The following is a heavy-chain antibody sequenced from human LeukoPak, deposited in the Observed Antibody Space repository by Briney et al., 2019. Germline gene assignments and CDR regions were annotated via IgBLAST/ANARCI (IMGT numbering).Heavy chain of an antibody. CDR3: ARVREYSSSPLGYYYMDV. V-gene: IGHV1-69*05. Sequence: GASVKVSCKASGGTFSNYAISWVRQAPGQGLEWMGGIIPVFGTANYAQKFQGRVTITTDESTSTAYMELSSLRSEDTAVYYCARVREYSSSPLGYYYMDVWGKGTTVTVSS. D-gene: IGHD6-6*01. J-gene: IGHJ6*03. CDR1: GGTFSNYA. CDR2: IIPVFGTA.